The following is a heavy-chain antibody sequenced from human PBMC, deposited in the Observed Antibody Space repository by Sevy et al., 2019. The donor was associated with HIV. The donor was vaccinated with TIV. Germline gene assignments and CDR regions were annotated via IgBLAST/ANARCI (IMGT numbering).Heavy chain of an antibody. J-gene: IGHJ3*01. D-gene: IGHD3-10*01. V-gene: IGHV3-30-3*01. CDR1: GFTFSSYP. CDR2: ISFDGTDK. Sequence: GGSLRLSCAASGFTFSSYPMHWVRQAPGKGLEWVSFISFDGTDKYYADSAKGRFTITRDNSKNTLFLQMNSLRAEDTAFYHCVRETTMLPRGAFDFWGQGTMVTVSS. CDR3: VRETTMLPRGAFDF.